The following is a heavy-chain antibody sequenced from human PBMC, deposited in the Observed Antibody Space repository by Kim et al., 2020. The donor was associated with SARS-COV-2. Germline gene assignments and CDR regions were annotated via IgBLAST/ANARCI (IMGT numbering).Heavy chain of an antibody. J-gene: IGHJ6*02. D-gene: IGHD6-13*01. Sequence: GGSLRLYCAASDFTFNTFGMHWVRQAPGKGLEWVAVISYDGREKYYGDSVKGRFTISRDNSKNTLYLQMNSLRGEDTAVYYCAKVTAYSTYYYYGMDVWGQGTTVTVSS. CDR1: DFTFNTFG. CDR2: ISYDGREK. CDR3: AKVTAYSTYYYYGMDV. V-gene: IGHV3-30*18.